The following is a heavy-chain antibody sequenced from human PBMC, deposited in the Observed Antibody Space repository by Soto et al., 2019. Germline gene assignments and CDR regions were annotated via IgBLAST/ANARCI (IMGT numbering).Heavy chain of an antibody. Sequence: EVQLVESGGGLVQPGRSLRLSCAASGFTFDDYAMHWVRQAPGKGLEWVSGISWNSGSIGYADSVKGRFTISRDNAKNSLYLQMNSLRAEDTALYYCAKGGQLLAEGGGYWGHGALVTVSS. D-gene: IGHD2-2*01. J-gene: IGHJ4*01. CDR2: ISWNSGSI. CDR1: GFTFDDYA. CDR3: AKGGQLLAEGGGY. V-gene: IGHV3-9*01.